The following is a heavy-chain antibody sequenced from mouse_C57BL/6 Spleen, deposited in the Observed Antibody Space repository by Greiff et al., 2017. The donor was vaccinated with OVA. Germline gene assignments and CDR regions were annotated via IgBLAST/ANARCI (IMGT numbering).Heavy chain of an antibody. J-gene: IGHJ1*03. V-gene: IGHV1-50*01. CDR2: IDPSDSYT. CDR3: ARGEGTTRENDWYFDV. CDR1: GYTFTSYW. D-gene: IGHD1-1*01. Sequence: VQLQQPGAELVKPGASVKLSCKASGYTFTSYWMQWVKQRPGQGLEWIGEIDPSDSYTKYNQKFKGKATLTVDTSSSTAYMQLSSLTSEDSAVYYCARGEGTTRENDWYFDVWGTGTTVTVSS.